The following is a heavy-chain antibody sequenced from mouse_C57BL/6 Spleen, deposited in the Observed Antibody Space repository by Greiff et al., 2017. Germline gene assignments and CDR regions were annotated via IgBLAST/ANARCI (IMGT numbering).Heavy chain of an antibody. D-gene: IGHD1-1*01. V-gene: IGHV1-64*01. CDR3: ARGDDGGSRGFAY. Sequence: VQLQQPGAELVKPGASVKFSCKASGYTFTSYWMHWVKQRPGQGLEWIGRIHPNSGSTNYNDKFKGKATMTVDKSASTAYMQLSSLTSEDSAVYYWARGDDGGSRGFAYWGQGTLVTVSA. CDR2: IHPNSGST. CDR1: GYTFTSYW. J-gene: IGHJ3*01.